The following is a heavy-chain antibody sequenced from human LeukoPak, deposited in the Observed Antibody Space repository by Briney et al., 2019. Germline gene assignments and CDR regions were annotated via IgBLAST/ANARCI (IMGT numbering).Heavy chain of an antibody. Sequence: VSVKVSCKASGYTFTSYGISWVRQAPGQGLEWMGWISAYNGNTNYAQKLQGRVTMTTDTSTSTAYMELRSLRSDDTAVYYCARVDRDIVVVPAYLGNWFDPWGQGTLVTVSS. CDR3: ARVDRDIVVVPAYLGNWFDP. CDR2: ISAYNGNT. D-gene: IGHD2-2*01. CDR1: GYTFTSYG. J-gene: IGHJ5*02. V-gene: IGHV1-18*01.